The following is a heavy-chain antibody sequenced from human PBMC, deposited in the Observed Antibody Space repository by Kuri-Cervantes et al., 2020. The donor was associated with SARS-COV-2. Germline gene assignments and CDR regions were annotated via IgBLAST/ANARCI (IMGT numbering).Heavy chain of an antibody. CDR1: GYTFTSYD. V-gene: IGHV1-8*03. CDR2: MNPNSGNT. CDR3: ASSGGYSPFDY. Sequence: ASVKVSCKASGYTFTSYDINWVRQATGQGLEWMGWMNPNSGNTGYAQKFLGRVTITRNTSISTAYMELSSLRSEDTAVYYCASSGGYSPFDYWGQGTLVTVSS. D-gene: IGHD1-26*01. J-gene: IGHJ4*02.